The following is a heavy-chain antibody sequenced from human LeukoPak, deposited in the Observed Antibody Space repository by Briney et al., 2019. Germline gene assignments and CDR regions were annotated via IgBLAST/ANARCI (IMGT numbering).Heavy chain of an antibody. J-gene: IGHJ4*02. CDR2: INHSGST. CDR3: ASSDYGGNSGADY. V-gene: IGHV4-34*01. Sequence: SETLSLTCAVYGGSFSGYYWSWIRQPPGKGLEWIGEINHSGSTNYNPSLKSRVTISVDTSKNQFSLKLSSVTAADTAVYYCASSDYGGNSGADYWGRGTLVTVSS. D-gene: IGHD4-23*01. CDR1: GGSFSGYY.